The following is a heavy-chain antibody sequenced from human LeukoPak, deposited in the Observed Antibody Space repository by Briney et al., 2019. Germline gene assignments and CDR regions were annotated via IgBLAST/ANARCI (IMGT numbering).Heavy chain of an antibody. J-gene: IGHJ5*02. D-gene: IGHD6-13*01. Sequence: SETLSLTCAVYGGSFSGYYWSWIRQPPGKGLECIGEINHSGSTNYNPSLKSRVTISVDTSKNQFSLKLSSVTAAETAVYYCARGSKEFDPWGQGTLVTVSS. CDR2: INHSGST. CDR3: ARGSKEFDP. V-gene: IGHV4-34*01. CDR1: GGSFSGYY.